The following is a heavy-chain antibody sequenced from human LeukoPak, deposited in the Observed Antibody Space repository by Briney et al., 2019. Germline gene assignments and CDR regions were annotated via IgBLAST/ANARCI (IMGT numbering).Heavy chain of an antibody. CDR2: IYHSGST. CDR1: GGSISSSNW. CDR3: ARDIVVAGLDY. J-gene: IGHJ4*02. Sequence: SETLSLTCAVSGGSISSSNWWSWVRQPPGEGLEWIGEIYHSGSTNYNPSLKSRVTISVDTSKNKFSLKLSSVTAADTAVYYCARDIVVAGLDYWGQGTLVTVSS. D-gene: IGHD2-15*01. V-gene: IGHV4-4*02.